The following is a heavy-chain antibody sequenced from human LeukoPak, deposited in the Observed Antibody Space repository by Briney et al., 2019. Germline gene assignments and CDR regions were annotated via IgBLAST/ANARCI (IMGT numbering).Heavy chain of an antibody. D-gene: IGHD6-6*01. CDR3: ARWLHSSSSSIYYYYYMDV. Sequence: PSETLSLTCTVSGGSISSYYWSWIRQPPGKGLEWIGYIYYSGSTNYNPSLKSRVTISVDTSKNQFSLKLSSVTAADTAVYYCARWLHSSSSSIYYYYYMDVWGKGTTVTVSS. CDR2: IYYSGST. CDR1: GGSISSYY. J-gene: IGHJ6*03. V-gene: IGHV4-59*01.